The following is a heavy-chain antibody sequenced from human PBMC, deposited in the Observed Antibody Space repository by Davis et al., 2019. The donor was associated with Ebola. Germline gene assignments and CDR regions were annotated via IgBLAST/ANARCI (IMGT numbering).Heavy chain of an antibody. CDR3: ASDPGSSWYFMDV. V-gene: IGHV3-7*01. J-gene: IGHJ6*04. CDR1: GFSFSSYW. Sequence: PGGSLRLSCAASGFSFSSYWMSWVRQAPGKGLEWVANIKEDGSEKYYVDSVKGRFTISRDNAKNSLYLQMNSLRAEDTAVYYCASDPGSSWYFMDVWGKGTTVAVSS. CDR2: IKEDGSEK. D-gene: IGHD6-13*01.